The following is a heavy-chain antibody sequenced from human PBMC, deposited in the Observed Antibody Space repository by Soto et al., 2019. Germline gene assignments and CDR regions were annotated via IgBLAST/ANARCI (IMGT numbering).Heavy chain of an antibody. CDR2: IYDSGSS. CDR3: ARNRLGRSWYVDY. D-gene: IGHD6-13*01. Sequence: TLSLTCDVSGGSLNSGGYSWSWIRQTPRTGLGWIGYIYDSGSSHYNPSLSSRVTMSLDMSKNQFSLRLSSMTAADTALYFCARNRLGRSWYVDYWGQGTQVTVSS. J-gene: IGHJ4*02. V-gene: IGHV4-30-2*01. CDR1: GGSLNSGGYS.